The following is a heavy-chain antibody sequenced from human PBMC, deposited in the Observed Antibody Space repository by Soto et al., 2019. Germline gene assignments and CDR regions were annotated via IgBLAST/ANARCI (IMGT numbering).Heavy chain of an antibody. Sequence: ESGGGLVQPGGSLRLSCAASGFTFSSYDMHWVRQATGKGLEWVSAIGTAGDTYYPGSVKGRFTISRENAKNSLYLQMNSLRAEDTAVYYCARGPQPDYGDGNGMDVWGQGTTVTVSS. J-gene: IGHJ6*02. CDR2: IGTAGDT. V-gene: IGHV3-13*01. CDR3: ARGPQPDYGDGNGMDV. CDR1: GFTFSSYD. D-gene: IGHD4-17*01.